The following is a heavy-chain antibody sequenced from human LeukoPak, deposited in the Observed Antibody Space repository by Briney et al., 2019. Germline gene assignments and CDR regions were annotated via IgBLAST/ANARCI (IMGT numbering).Heavy chain of an antibody. D-gene: IGHD2-8*02. CDR2: IIPIFGTA. CDR1: GGTFSSYA. J-gene: IGHJ4*02. V-gene: IGHV1-69*01. Sequence: ASVKVSCKASGGTFSSYAISWVRQARGQGLEWMGGIIPIFGTANYAQKFQGRVTITADESTSTAYMELSSLRSEDTAVYYCARDTGTPWRFDYWGQGTLVTVSS. CDR3: ARDTGTPWRFDY.